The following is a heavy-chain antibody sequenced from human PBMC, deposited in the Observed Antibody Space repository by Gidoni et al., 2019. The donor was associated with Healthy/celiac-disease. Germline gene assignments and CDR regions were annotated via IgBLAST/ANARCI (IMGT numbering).Heavy chain of an antibody. V-gene: IGHV1-69*01. D-gene: IGHD6-19*01. CDR1: GGTFSSYA. CDR2: IIPIFGTA. CDR3: ARVDGSGWQRGYYWFDP. J-gene: IGHJ5*02. Sequence: QVQLVQSGAEVKKPGSSVKVSCKASGGTFSSYAISWVRQAPGQGLEWMGGIIPIFGTANYAQKFQGRVTITADESTSTAYMELSSLRSEDTAVYYCARVDGSGWQRGYYWFDPWGQGTLVTVSS.